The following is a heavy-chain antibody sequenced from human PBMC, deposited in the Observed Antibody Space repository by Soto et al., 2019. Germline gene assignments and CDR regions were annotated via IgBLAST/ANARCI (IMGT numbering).Heavy chain of an antibody. J-gene: IGHJ5*02. Sequence: PSETLSLTCTVSCDSIISSDFYWGCVRQPPGKGLEWIGSIFHLGSSYYNPSLKSRVTMSVDTSKNQFSLRLRSVTAADTALYFCARHSLALRKNNWFDPWGQGIMVTVSS. CDR1: CDSIISSDFY. CDR2: IFHLGSS. V-gene: IGHV4-39*01. CDR3: ARHSLALRKNNWFDP. D-gene: IGHD3-3*02.